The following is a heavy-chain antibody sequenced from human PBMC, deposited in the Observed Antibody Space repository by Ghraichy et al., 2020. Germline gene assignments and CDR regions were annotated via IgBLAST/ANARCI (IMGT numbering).Heavy chain of an antibody. Sequence: GGSLRLSCAASGFTFSSHWMSWVRQAPGKGLEWVANINRDGNDKYYMGSVRGRFIISRDNAKNSLYLQMNSLRAEDTAVYHCATNSAWNYGYWGQGTLVTVSS. J-gene: IGHJ4*02. D-gene: IGHD1-7*01. CDR2: INRDGNDK. CDR3: ATNSAWNYGY. V-gene: IGHV3-7*01. CDR1: GFTFSSHW.